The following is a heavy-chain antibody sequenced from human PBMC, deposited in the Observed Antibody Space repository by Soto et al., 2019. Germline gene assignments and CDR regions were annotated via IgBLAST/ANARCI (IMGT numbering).Heavy chain of an antibody. Sequence: ESLEVSWKACGNRFTSYWIVWVRHMPGKGLEWMGIIYPGDSDTRYSPSFQGQVTISADKSISTAYLQWSSLKASDTAMYYCAISAYYYDSSGYYPAGFEYWGQGTLVTVSS. CDR3: AISAYYYDSSGYYPAGFEY. J-gene: IGHJ4*02. CDR2: IYPGDSDT. V-gene: IGHV5-51*01. D-gene: IGHD3-22*01. CDR1: GNRFTSYW.